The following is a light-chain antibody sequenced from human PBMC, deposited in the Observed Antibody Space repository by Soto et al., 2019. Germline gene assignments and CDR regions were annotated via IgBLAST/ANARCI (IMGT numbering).Light chain of an antibody. CDR1: QSISTW. CDR3: QQYNRFST. V-gene: IGKV1-5*03. J-gene: IGKJ4*01. CDR2: KAS. Sequence: DIQMTQSPSTLSAFEGDRVTITCRASQSISTWLAWYQQKPGQAPKLLIYKASNLASGVPSRFSGSGSGTDFTLAIRSLQPDDVAPYYCQQYNRFSTFGGGTKVEI.